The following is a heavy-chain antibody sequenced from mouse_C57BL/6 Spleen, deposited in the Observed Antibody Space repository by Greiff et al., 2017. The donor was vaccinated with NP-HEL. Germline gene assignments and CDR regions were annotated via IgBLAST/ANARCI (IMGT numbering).Heavy chain of an antibody. CDR1: GYSFTDYN. Sequence: EVQGVESGPELVKPGASVKISCKASGYSFTDYNMNWVKQSNGKSLEWIGVINPNYGTTSYNQKFKGKATLTVDQSSSTAYMQLNSLTSEDSAVYYCAREKDYDGFHWYFDVWGTGTTVTVSS. CDR2: INPNYGTT. CDR3: AREKDYDGFHWYFDV. J-gene: IGHJ1*03. D-gene: IGHD2-3*01. V-gene: IGHV1-39*01.